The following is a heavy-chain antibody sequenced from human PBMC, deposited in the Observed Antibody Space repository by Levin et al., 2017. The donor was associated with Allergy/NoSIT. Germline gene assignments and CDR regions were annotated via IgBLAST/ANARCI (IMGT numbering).Heavy chain of an antibody. CDR2: ISGGGDRT. D-gene: IGHD6-13*01. V-gene: IGHV3-23*01. Sequence: QPGGSLRLSCAASGFTFSNYAMNWVRQAPGKGLEWVSLISGGGDRTYYADSVKGRFTISRDNSKNTLYLQMNSLRAEDTAVFYCARPLLDISAAGVKEFFQQWGQGTLVTVSS. CDR1: GFTFSNYA. J-gene: IGHJ1*01. CDR3: ARPLLDISAAGVKEFFQQ.